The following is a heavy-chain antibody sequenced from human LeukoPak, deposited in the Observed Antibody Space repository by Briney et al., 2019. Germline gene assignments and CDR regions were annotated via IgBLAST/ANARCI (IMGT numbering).Heavy chain of an antibody. J-gene: IGHJ4*02. CDR3: ARGGDSSGYFW. CDR2: INQDGSGT. CDR1: GFTFSRYW. D-gene: IGHD3-22*01. Sequence: GGSLRLSCAASGFTFSRYWMSWVRQAPGKGLEWVAHINQDGSGTYYVDSVKGRFTISRDNAKNSLFLQMNSLRAEDTALYYCARGGDSSGYFWWGQGTLVTVSS. V-gene: IGHV3-7*02.